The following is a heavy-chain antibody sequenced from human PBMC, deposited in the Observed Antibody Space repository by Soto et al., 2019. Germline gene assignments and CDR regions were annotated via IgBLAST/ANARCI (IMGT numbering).Heavy chain of an antibody. Sequence: PGGSLRLSFAASGFTVSSNYMSWVRQAPGKGLEWVSVIYSGGSTYYADSVKGRFTISRDNSKNTLYLQMNSLRAEDTAVYYCARAPDVAVAGHYFDYWGQGT. D-gene: IGHD6-19*01. CDR1: GFTVSSNY. CDR3: ARAPDVAVAGHYFDY. J-gene: IGHJ4*02. CDR2: IYSGGST. V-gene: IGHV3-53*01.